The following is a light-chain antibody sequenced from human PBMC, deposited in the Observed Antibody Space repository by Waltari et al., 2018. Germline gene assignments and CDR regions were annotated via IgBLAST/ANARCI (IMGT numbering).Light chain of an antibody. CDR1: SNDVGGYNS. Sequence: QSALTQPASVSGSPGQSVTIFCTGTSNDVGGYNSVSWYQGHPGQAPRVIIYDVSERPSGVSGRFSGSKSGNTASLTISGLQAEDEADYYCSSQSSNNVVLFGGGTKLTVL. V-gene: IGLV2-14*01. J-gene: IGLJ2*01. CDR2: DVS. CDR3: SSQSSNNVVL.